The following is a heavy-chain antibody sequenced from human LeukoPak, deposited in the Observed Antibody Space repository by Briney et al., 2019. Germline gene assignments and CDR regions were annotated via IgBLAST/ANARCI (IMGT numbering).Heavy chain of an antibody. Sequence: SETLSLTCTVSGGSLSSYYWSWIRQPPGKGLEWIGYIYYSGSAKYNPSLKSRVTISVDTSKNQFSLKQSSVTAGDTAVYYCARAPGIAAAGTHFDFWGRGTLVTVSS. CDR1: GGSLSSYY. CDR3: ARAPGIAAAGTHFDF. V-gene: IGHV4-59*01. J-gene: IGHJ4*02. D-gene: IGHD6-13*01. CDR2: IYYSGSA.